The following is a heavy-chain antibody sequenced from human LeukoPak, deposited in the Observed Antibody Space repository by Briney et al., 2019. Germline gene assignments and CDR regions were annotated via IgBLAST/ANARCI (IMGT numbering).Heavy chain of an antibody. V-gene: IGHV1-2*02. J-gene: IGHJ4*02. CDR3: ARDGRLTIFVRGIITEGSPPKN. CDR1: GYTFTHSY. D-gene: IGHD3-10*01. Sequence: GASVKVSCKASGYTFTHSYMHWVRQAPGQGLEWMGWIKPKTGGTNYAQRFQGRVTMTRYTSIRTAYMELNSLRSDNTAVYYCARDGRLTIFVRGIITEGSPPKNWGQGTLVTVSS. CDR2: IKPKTGGT.